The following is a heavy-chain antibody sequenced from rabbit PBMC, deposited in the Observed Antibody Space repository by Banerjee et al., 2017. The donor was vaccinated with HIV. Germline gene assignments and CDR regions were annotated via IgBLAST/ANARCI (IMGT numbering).Heavy chain of an antibody. V-gene: IGHV1S40*01. J-gene: IGHJ4*01. Sequence: QSLEESGGDLVKPGASLTLTCTASGFSFSSYYYMCWVRQAPGKGLEWIACIDVGPSGSTYYASWVNGRFSISKTSSTTVTLQMTSLTAADTATYFCARSAAGSGYGYIFNLWGPGTLVTVS. CDR3: ARSAAGSGYGYIFNL. CDR2: IDVGPSGST. CDR1: GFSFSSYYY. D-gene: IGHD8-1*01.